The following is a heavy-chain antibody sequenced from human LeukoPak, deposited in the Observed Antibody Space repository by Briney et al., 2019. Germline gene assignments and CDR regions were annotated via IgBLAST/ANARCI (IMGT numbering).Heavy chain of an antibody. CDR2: IIPSGGST. CDR3: ARGRAEMGSWFDP. J-gene: IGHJ5*02. CDR1: AYTFTSYY. Sequence: ASVKVSCKASAYTFTSYYMHWIRQTPGQGLEWMGIIIPSGGSTSYAQKFQGRVTMTSDTSTSTVYMELSSLRSEDTAVYYCARGRAEMGSWFDPWGQGTLVTVSS. V-gene: IGHV1-46*01. D-gene: IGHD5-24*01.